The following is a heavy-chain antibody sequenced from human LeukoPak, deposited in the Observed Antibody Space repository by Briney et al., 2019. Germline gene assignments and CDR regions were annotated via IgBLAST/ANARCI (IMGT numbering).Heavy chain of an antibody. CDR2: IYLADSDA. D-gene: IGHD2-15*01. J-gene: IGHJ3*02. CDR3: ARPKTETGYDAFDI. CDR1: GYRYNSYW. Sequence: GEPLKISFKGSGYRYNSYWVGWVRQMPGKGLEWMGIIYLADSDARYSPSFQGQVSFSADRSINTAYLQWSSLRASDTAMYYCARPKTETGYDAFDIWGQGTMVTVSS. V-gene: IGHV5-51*01.